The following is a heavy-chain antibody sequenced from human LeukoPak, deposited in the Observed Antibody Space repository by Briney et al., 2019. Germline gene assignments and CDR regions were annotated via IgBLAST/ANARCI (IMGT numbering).Heavy chain of an antibody. CDR2: ISGSGGST. Sequence: GGSLRLSCAASGFTFGSYAMSWVRQAPGKGLEWVSGISGSGGSTYYADSVKGRFTISSDNSKNTLYLQMNSLRAEDTAVYYCARGWPYAFDIWGQGTMVTVSS. CDR3: ARGWPYAFDI. V-gene: IGHV3-23*01. J-gene: IGHJ3*02. D-gene: IGHD6-19*01. CDR1: GFTFGSYA.